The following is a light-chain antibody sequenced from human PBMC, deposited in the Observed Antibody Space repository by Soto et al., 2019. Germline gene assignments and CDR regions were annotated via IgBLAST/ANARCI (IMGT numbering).Light chain of an antibody. V-gene: IGKV1-9*01. J-gene: IGKJ5*01. CDR3: QQYYNLPIT. Sequence: IQLTQSPSSLSASVGDRVTITCRASQGISSYLAWYQQKPGKAPKLLIYAASTLQSGVPSRFSGSGSGTDFTLTISSLQPDDFATYSCQQYYNLPITFGQGTRLEIK. CDR2: AAS. CDR1: QGISSY.